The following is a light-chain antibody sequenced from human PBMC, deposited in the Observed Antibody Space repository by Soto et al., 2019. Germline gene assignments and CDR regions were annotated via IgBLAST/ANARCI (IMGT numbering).Light chain of an antibody. V-gene: IGLV1-40*01. J-gene: IGLJ3*02. CDR3: QSYDSSLSASV. Sequence: QSVLTQPPSVSGAPGQRITISCTGSSSNIGAGYDVHWYQQLPGTAPKLLIYGNSNRPSGVPDRFSGSKSGTSASLAITGLQADHDADYYCQSYDSSLSASVFGGGTKLTVL. CDR2: GNS. CDR1: SSNIGAGYD.